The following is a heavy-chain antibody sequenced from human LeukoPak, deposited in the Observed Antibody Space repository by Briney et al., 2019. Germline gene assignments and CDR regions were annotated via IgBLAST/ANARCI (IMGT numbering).Heavy chain of an antibody. CDR3: FRQRNSGGSYSNY. D-gene: IGHD3-10*01. V-gene: IGHV1-2*02. CDR2: INPNSGVT. CDR1: GYSFTSYY. J-gene: IGHJ4*02. Sequence: ASVKVSCKASGYSFTSYYMHWVRQAPGQGLEWMGWINPNSGVTNYGQKFQGRVTMTRDTSITTAYMELNSLRSDDTAVYYCFRQRNSGGSYSNYWGQGTLVTVSS.